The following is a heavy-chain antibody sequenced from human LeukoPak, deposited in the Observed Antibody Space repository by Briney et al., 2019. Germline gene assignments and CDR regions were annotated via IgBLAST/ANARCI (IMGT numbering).Heavy chain of an antibody. V-gene: IGHV4-31*03. CDR3: ARRSEYHWFDP. Sequence: SETLSLTCTVSGGSISSGGYYWSWIRQHPGKGLEWIGYIYYSGSTYYNPSLKSRVTISVDTSRNQFSLRLSFVTAADTAVYYCARRSEYHWFDPWGQGTLVTVSS. CDR2: IYYSGST. D-gene: IGHD2-2*01. CDR1: GGSISSGGYY. J-gene: IGHJ5*02.